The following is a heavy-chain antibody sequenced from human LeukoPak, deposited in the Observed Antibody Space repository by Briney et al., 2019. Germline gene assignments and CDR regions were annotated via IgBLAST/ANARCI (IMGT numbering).Heavy chain of an antibody. D-gene: IGHD2-2*01. CDR3: TRDRVYCSSTSCQLYYFDY. CDR1: GFTFGDYA. Sequence: PGGSLRLSCTASGFTFGDYAMSWFRQAPGKGLEWVGFIRSKAYGGTTEYAASVKGRFTISRDDSKSIAYLQMNSLKTEDTAVYYCTRDRVYCSSTSCQLYYFDYWGQGTLVTVSS. V-gene: IGHV3-49*03. J-gene: IGHJ4*02. CDR2: IRSKAYGGTT.